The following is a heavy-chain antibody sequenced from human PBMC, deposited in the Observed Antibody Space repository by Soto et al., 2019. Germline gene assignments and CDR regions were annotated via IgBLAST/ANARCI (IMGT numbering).Heavy chain of an antibody. V-gene: IGHV4-31*03. CDR1: GGSISSGGYY. J-gene: IGHJ6*02. CDR3: ARERFYDFWSGPPTGGMDV. Sequence: SETLSLTCTVSGGSISSGGYYWSWIRQHPGKGLEWIGYIYYSGSTYYNPSLKSRVTISVDTSKNQFSLKLSSVTAADTAVYYSARERFYDFWSGPPTGGMDVWGQGTTVTVSS. D-gene: IGHD3-3*01. CDR2: IYYSGST.